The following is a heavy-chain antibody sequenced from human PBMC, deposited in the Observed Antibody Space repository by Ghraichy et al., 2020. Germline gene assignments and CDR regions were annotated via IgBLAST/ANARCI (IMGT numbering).Heavy chain of an antibody. CDR3: ARGDWNSLKTFDY. CDR2: ISSSGSTI. CDR1: GFTFSSYE. Sequence: GSLNISCAASGFTFSSYEMNWVRQAPGKRLEWVSFISSSGSTIYYADSVQGRFTISRDNAKNSLYLQMNRLRAEDTAVYYCARGDWNSLKTFDYWGQGSLVTVSS. J-gene: IGHJ4*02. D-gene: IGHD1-7*01. V-gene: IGHV3-48*03.